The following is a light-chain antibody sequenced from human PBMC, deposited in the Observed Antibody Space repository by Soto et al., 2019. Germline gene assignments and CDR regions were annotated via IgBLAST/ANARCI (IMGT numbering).Light chain of an antibody. CDR3: LQFGISPYT. J-gene: IGKJ2*01. Sequence: EISLTQSPGTLSLSPGERATLSCRASQSVSSSYVAWYQQKPGQTPRLVICGASTRATGTPDRFSGSGSGTDFTLTISGLEAEDFAVYFCLQFGISPYTFGQGTKLEV. V-gene: IGKV3-20*01. CDR1: QSVSSSY. CDR2: GAS.